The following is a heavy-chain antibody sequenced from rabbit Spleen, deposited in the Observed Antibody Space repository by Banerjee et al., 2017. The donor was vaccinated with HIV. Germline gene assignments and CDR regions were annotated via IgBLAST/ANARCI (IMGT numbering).Heavy chain of an antibody. D-gene: IGHD6-1*01. CDR1: GIDFSNYNF. Sequence: QEQLEESGGGLVQPGASLTLTCKASGIDFSNYNFMCWVRQAPGKGLEWIACIDTGSSGFSYFASWAKGRFTISKTSSTTVTLQMTSLTAADTATDFCARESDGGGFLWGPGTLVTVS. V-gene: IGHV1S45*01. J-gene: IGHJ2*01. CDR3: ARESDGGGFL. CDR2: IDTGSSGFS.